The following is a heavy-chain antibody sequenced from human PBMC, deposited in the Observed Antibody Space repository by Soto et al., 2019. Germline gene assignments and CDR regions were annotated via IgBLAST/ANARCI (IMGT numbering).Heavy chain of an antibody. V-gene: IGHV4-34*01. Sequence: PSETLSLTCAVYGGSFSGYYWSWIRQPPGKGLEWIGEINHSGSTNYNPSLKSRVTISVDTSKNQFSLKLSSVTAADTAVYYCASMPSITMVRGAIITRYYYGMDVWGQGTTVTVSS. D-gene: IGHD3-10*01. J-gene: IGHJ6*02. CDR3: ASMPSITMVRGAIITRYYYGMDV. CDR2: INHSGST. CDR1: GGSFSGYY.